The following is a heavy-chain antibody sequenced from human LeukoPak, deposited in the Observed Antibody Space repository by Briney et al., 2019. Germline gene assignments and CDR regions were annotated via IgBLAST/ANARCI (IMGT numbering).Heavy chain of an antibody. CDR1: GYTFSGYY. Sequence: ASVTVSCKASGYTFSGYYMHWVRQAPGQGLEWMGWINPNSGGTNYAQKFQGRVTMTRDTSISTAYMELSRLKSDDTAVYYCARAYYGSGSPQLWGQGTLVTVSS. D-gene: IGHD3-10*01. CDR3: ARAYYGSGSPQL. CDR2: INPNSGGT. J-gene: IGHJ4*02. V-gene: IGHV1-2*02.